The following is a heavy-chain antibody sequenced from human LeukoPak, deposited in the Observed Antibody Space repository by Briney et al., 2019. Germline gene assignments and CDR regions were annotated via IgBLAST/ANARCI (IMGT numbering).Heavy chain of an antibody. CDR2: IYYSGST. J-gene: IGHJ6*03. Sequence: SETLSLTCTVSGGSISSYYWSWIRQPPGKGLEWIGYIYYSGSTNYNPSLKSRVTISADTSKNQFSLKVSSVTAADTAVYYCARAADYYYYYMDVWGKGTTVTVSS. CDR1: GGSISSYY. CDR3: ARAADYYYYYMDV. V-gene: IGHV4-59*12.